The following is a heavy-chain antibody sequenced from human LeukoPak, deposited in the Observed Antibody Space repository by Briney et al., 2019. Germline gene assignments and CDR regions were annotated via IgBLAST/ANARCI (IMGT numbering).Heavy chain of an antibody. CDR1: GGTISSSSYY. Sequence: SETLSLTCTVSGGTISSSSYYWVWLRQPPGKGLVGLGSNYYSGSTYYIPSLKSPVTTSVDTSKNQFSMKLSSVTAADTAVYYCARPWGILHLFDPWGHGTLVTVS. D-gene: IGHD6-13*01. CDR3: ARPWGILHLFDP. CDR2: NYYSGST. V-gene: IGHV4-39*01. J-gene: IGHJ5*02.